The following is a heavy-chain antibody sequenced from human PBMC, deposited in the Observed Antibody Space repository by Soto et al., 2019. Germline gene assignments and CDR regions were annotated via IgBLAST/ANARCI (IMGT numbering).Heavy chain of an antibody. CDR1: GYTFTSYG. Sequence: GASVKVSCKASGYTFTSYGISWVRQAPGQGLEWMGWISAYNGNTNYAQKLQGRVTMTTDTSTSTAYMELRSLRSDDTAVYYCARDGDGSGSYYNVGPGGRSNYYYYGMDVWGQGTTVTVSS. CDR2: ISAYNGNT. J-gene: IGHJ6*02. CDR3: ARDGDGSGSYYNVGPGGRSNYYYYGMDV. D-gene: IGHD3-10*01. V-gene: IGHV1-18*01.